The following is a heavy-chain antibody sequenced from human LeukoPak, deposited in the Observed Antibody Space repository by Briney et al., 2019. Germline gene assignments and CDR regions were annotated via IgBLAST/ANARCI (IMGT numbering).Heavy chain of an antibody. CDR3: AADMPLLSRDY. CDR2: IVVGSGNT. V-gene: IGHV1-58*01. J-gene: IGHJ4*02. Sequence: ASVKVSCKASGFTFTSSAVQWLRQARGQRLEWIGWIVVGSGNTNYAQKFQERVTITRDMSTSTAYMELSSLRSEDTAVYYCAADMPLLSRDYWGQGTLVTVSS. CDR1: GFTFTSSA. D-gene: IGHD2-2*01.